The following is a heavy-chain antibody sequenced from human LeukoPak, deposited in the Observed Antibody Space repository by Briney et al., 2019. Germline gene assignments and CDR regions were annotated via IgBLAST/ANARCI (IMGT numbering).Heavy chain of an antibody. D-gene: IGHD3-22*01. CDR2: ISTSGST. CDR1: AASISNYY. J-gene: IGHJ4*02. CDR3: ASPRSGYRYTFDY. V-gene: IGHV4-4*09. Sequence: SETLSLTCAVSAASISNYYWSWIRQAPGKGLEWIGYISTSGSTNYNPTLKSRVSISLDTSKNRFSLNLNFVTAADTAVYYCASPRSGYRYTFDYWGQGALVTVSS.